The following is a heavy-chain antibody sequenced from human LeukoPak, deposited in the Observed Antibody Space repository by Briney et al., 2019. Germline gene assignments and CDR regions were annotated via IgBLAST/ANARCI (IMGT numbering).Heavy chain of an antibody. CDR1: GGSISSHY. D-gene: IGHD6-6*01. V-gene: IGHV4-59*08. CDR3: ARQADDSSSSLVYFDY. Sequence: SETLSLTCAVPGGSISSHYWSWIRQPPGKGLEWIGFIYYSGTTKYNPSLKSRVTISADTSKNQFSLKLSSVTAADTAVYYCARQADDSSSSLVYFDYWGQGTLVTVSS. CDR2: IYYSGTT. J-gene: IGHJ4*02.